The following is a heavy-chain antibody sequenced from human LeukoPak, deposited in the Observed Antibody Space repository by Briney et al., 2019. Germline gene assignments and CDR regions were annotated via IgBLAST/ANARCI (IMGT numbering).Heavy chain of an antibody. CDR2: IFPSGGEI. V-gene: IGHV3-23*01. D-gene: IGHD3-10*01. J-gene: IGHJ4*02. Sequence: GGSLRLSCAASGFTFSTFAMIWVRQPPGKGLEWVSSIFPSGGEIHYADSVRGRFTISRDNSKNTLFLQMNSLRVEDTAVYYCAKEGGESGNGDYWGQGTLVTVSS. CDR3: AKEGGESGNGDY. CDR1: GFTFSTFA.